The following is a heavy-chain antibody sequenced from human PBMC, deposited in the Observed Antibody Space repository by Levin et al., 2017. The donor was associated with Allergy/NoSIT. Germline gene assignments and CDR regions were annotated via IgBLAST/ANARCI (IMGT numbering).Heavy chain of an antibody. CDR2: IYSGGST. CDR1: GFTVSSNY. J-gene: IGHJ4*02. D-gene: IGHD2-15*01. Sequence: GESLKISCAASGFTVSSNYMNWVRQAPGKGLEWVSVIYSGGSTYYADSVKGRFTISRDNSKNTLYLQMNSLRAEDTAVYYCARGYCGGGSCYSRSGIDYWGQGTLVTVSS. CDR3: ARGYCGGGSCYSRSGIDY. V-gene: IGHV3-53*01.